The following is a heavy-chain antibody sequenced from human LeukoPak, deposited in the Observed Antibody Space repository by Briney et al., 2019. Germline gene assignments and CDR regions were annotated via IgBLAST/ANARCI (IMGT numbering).Heavy chain of an antibody. D-gene: IGHD4-17*01. CDR2: IYYSGST. Sequence: PSETLSLTCTVSGGSTSNYYWSRIRQPPGKGLEWIGYIYYSGSTNYHPSLKSRVTISVDTSKNQFSLKLSSVTAADTAVYYCVRGGPPTVTRLDYWGQGTLVTVSS. J-gene: IGHJ4*02. V-gene: IGHV4-59*01. CDR3: VRGGPPTVTRLDY. CDR1: GGSTSNYY.